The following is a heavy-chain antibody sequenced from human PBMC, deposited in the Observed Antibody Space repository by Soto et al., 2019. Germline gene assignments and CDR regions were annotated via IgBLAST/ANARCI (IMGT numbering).Heavy chain of an antibody. CDR2: IDSKNGYI. CDR1: GFTFSSYS. CDR3: ARDKHFDGYSSYHAFDN. V-gene: IGHV3-48*02. J-gene: IGHJ4*02. Sequence: GGSLRLSCAASGFTFSSYSMNWVRQAPGKGLEWVSHIDSKNGYIHYADSVKGRFTISRDNAKNSLYLQMDYLSDEDTAVYYCARDKHFDGYSSYHAFDNWGQGALVTVSS. D-gene: IGHD3-22*01.